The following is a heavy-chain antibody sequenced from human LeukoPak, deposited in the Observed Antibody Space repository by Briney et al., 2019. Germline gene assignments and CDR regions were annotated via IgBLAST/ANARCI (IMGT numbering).Heavy chain of an antibody. V-gene: IGHV1-18*01. Sequence: ASVKVSCKASGYTFTSYGISWVRQAPGQGLEWMGWISAYNGNTNYAQKPQGRVTMTTDTSTSTAYMELRSLRSDDTAVYYCARADVKTTIFGVVIIDWFDPWGQGTLVTVSS. CDR2: ISAYNGNT. CDR3: ARADVKTTIFGVVIIDWFDP. J-gene: IGHJ5*02. D-gene: IGHD3-3*01. CDR1: GYTFTSYG.